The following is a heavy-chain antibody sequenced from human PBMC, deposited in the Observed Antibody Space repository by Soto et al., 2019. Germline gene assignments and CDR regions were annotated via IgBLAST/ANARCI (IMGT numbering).Heavy chain of an antibody. CDR2: VNVDSGAT. CDR3: VRDHSPMTSGRAGRDWFDP. CDR1: EYNFTDYC. Sequence: QVHLVQSGTEVKMPGASVKVSCKASEYNFTDYCLHWVRQAPGQKFEWVGWVNVDSGATNYGHNFHGRVAMTRDTSISTAYMELNGLTSDDTGIYYCVRDHSPMTSGRAGRDWFDPWGQGTLVIVSS. V-gene: IGHV1-2*02. J-gene: IGHJ5*02. D-gene: IGHD3-10*01.